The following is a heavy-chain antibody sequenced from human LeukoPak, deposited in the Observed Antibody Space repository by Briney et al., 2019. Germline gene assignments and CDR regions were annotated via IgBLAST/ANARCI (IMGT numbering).Heavy chain of an antibody. V-gene: IGHV1-2*02. D-gene: IGHD2-15*01. CDR3: ARDIAPSGSWWFDS. Sequence: ASVTVSCKASGYTFRDYYIHWLRRAPGQGLEWMGWINPKSDEKNYAKKFQGRVTMTRDTSSRTAYMEMRWLASDDTAVYYCARDIAPSGSWWFDSWGQGTLVTVSS. J-gene: IGHJ5*01. CDR2: INPKSDEK. CDR1: GYTFRDYY.